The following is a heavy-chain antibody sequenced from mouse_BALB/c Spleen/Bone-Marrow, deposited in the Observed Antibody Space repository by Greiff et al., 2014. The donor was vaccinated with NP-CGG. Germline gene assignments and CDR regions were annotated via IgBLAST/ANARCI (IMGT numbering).Heavy chain of an antibody. J-gene: IGHJ2*01. D-gene: IGHD3-1*01. V-gene: IGHV5-12-2*01. CDR1: GFTFSSYT. CDR2: ISNGGGTT. CDR3: ARHGAARANYFGY. Sequence: EVQGVESGGGLVQPGGSLKLSCAASGFTFSSYTMSWVRQTPEKRLEWVAYISNGGGTTYYPDTVKGRFTISRDNAKNTLYLQMSSLKSEDTAMYYCARHGAARANYFGYWGQGTTLTVSS.